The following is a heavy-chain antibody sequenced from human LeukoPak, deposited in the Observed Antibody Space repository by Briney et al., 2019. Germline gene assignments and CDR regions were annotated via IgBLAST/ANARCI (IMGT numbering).Heavy chain of an antibody. CDR2: ISSSSSYI. CDR1: GFTFSSYS. J-gene: IGHJ6*03. CDR3: ARLDMTTVTTSDYYYYMDV. V-gene: IGHV3-21*01. D-gene: IGHD4-17*01. Sequence: GGSLRLSCAASGFTFSSYSMNWVRQAPGKGLEWVSSISSSSSYIYYADSVKGRFTISRDNAKNSLYLQMNSLRAEDTAVYYCARLDMTTVTTSDYYYYMDVWGKGTTVTVSS.